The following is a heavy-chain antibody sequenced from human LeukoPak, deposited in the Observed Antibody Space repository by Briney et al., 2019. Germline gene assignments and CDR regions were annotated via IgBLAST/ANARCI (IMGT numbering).Heavy chain of an antibody. D-gene: IGHD3-22*01. J-gene: IGHJ4*02. V-gene: IGHV3-23*01. Sequence: GGSLRLSCAASGFTFRSYAMSWVRQAPGKGLEWASSMSGSGGSTYYADSVKGRFTISRDNSKNTLYLQMNSLRAEDTAVYYCAKDSAIVVVIRVDYWGQGTLVTVSS. CDR2: MSGSGGST. CDR3: AKDSAIVVVIRVDY. CDR1: GFTFRSYA.